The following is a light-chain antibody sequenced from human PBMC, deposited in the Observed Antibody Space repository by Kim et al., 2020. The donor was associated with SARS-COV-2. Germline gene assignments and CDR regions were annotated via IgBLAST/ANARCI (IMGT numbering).Light chain of an antibody. Sequence: QSALTQPASVSGSPGQSITISCTGTSSDVGGYNYVSWYQQHPGKAPKLMIYDVSSRPSGVSNRFSGSKSGNTASLTISGLQADDEADYYCSSYTSSSTLNFGTGTQLTVL. J-gene: IGLJ1*01. CDR2: DVS. CDR1: SSDVGGYNY. CDR3: SSYTSSSTLN. V-gene: IGLV2-14*03.